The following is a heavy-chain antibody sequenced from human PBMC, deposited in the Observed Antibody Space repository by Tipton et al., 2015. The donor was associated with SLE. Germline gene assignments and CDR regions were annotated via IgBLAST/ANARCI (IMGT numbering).Heavy chain of an antibody. V-gene: IGHV3-73*01. J-gene: IGHJ4*02. Sequence: GSLRLSCTASGFPFSGSTINWVRQASGKGLEWVGRSRNSGYLYATDYAASLKGRFTISRDDSKSKAYLEMKSLQTDDTAVYYCTTTVGGSGYADYWGQGTLVTVSS. CDR1: GFPFSGST. CDR2: SRNSGYLYAT. CDR3: TTTVGGSGYADY. D-gene: IGHD3-10*01.